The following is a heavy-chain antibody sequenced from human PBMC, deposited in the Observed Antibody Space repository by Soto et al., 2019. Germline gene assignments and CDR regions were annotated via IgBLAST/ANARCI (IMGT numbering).Heavy chain of an antibody. CDR3: AIIPRYGSGSYNPYRY. V-gene: IGHV1-24*01. J-gene: IGHJ4*02. CDR2: FDPEDGET. CDR1: GYTLTELS. D-gene: IGHD3-10*01. Sequence: AASVKVSCKVSGYTLTELSMHWVRQAPGKRLEWMRGFDPEDGETIYAQKFQGRVTMTEDTSTDTAYMELSSLRSEDTAVYYCAIIPRYGSGSYNPYRYWGQGTLVTVSS.